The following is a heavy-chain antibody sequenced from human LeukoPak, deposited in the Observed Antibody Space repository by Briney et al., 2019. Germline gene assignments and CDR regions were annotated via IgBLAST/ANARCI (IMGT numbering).Heavy chain of an antibody. J-gene: IGHJ4*02. CDR3: ARAYGSGPIDY. D-gene: IGHD3-10*01. V-gene: IGHV3-21*06. CDR2: INDVSSHI. Sequence: GGSLRLSCAASGFTFSNSAMNWVRQAPGKGLEWVSSINDVSSHIYYADSVKGRFTISRNNANNSVSLQMNNLRAEDTAVYYCARAYGSGPIDYWGQGTLVTVSS. CDR1: GFTFSNSA.